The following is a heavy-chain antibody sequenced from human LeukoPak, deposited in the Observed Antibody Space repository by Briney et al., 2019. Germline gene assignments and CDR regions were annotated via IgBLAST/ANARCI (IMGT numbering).Heavy chain of an antibody. J-gene: IGHJ4*02. CDR1: GYTFTSYD. D-gene: IGHD3-10*01. Sequence: ASVKVSCKASGYTFTSYDINWVRQAPGQGLEWMGIINPSGGSTSYAQKFQGRVTMTRDTSTSTVYMELSSLRSEDTAVYYCARDGGYYGSGNDYWGQGTLVTVSS. V-gene: IGHV1-46*01. CDR2: INPSGGST. CDR3: ARDGGYYGSGNDY.